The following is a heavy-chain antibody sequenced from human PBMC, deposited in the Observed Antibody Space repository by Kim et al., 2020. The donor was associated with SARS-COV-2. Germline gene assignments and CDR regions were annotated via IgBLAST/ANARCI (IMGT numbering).Heavy chain of an antibody. CDR1: GGSFSGYY. CDR3: ARGELELVFGVIYYYYGMDV. V-gene: IGHV4-34*01. Sequence: SETLSLTCAVYGGSFSGYYWSWIRQPPGKGLEWIGEINHSGSTNYNPSLKSRVTISVDTSKNQFSLKLSSVTAADTAVYYCARGELELVFGVIYYYYGMDVWGQGTTVTVSS. J-gene: IGHJ6*02. CDR2: INHSGST. D-gene: IGHD1-7*01.